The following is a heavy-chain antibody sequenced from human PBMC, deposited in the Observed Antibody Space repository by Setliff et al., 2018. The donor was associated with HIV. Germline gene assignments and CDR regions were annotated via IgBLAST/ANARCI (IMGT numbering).Heavy chain of an antibody. CDR2: IYTGGKT. J-gene: IGHJ2*01. D-gene: IGHD1-26*01. CDR1: GDSITRGSYY. V-gene: IGHV4-61*09. CDR3: ARAAYSGTYLWEPATDL. Sequence: SETLSLTCTVSGDSITRGSYYWSWIRQPAGKGLEWIGHIYTGGKTHYSPSLKSRITISADTPKNQLSLNLSSVTAADTAVYYCARAAYSGTYLWEPATDLWGRGTLVTVSS.